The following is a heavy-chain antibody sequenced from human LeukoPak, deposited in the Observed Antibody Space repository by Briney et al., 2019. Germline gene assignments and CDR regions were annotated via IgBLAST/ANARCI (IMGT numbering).Heavy chain of an antibody. J-gene: IGHJ4*02. CDR2: IKSKTDGGTT. D-gene: IGHD6-13*01. CDR3: TTDKQPGYSSSWYLD. Sequence: GGSLRLSCAASGFTFGNAWMSWVRQAPGKGLEWVGRIKSKTDGGTTDYAAPVKGRFTISRDDSKNTLYLQMNSLKTEDTAVYYCTTDKQPGYSSSWYLDWGQGTLVTVSS. V-gene: IGHV3-15*01. CDR1: GFTFGNAW.